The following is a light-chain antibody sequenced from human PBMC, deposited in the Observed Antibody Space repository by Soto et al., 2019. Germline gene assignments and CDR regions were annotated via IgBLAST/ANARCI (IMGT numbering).Light chain of an antibody. CDR1: SSDFGGYND. CDR2: EVS. V-gene: IGLV2-14*01. J-gene: IGLJ2*01. CDR3: RSSTSSSTQV. Sequence: SALTQPASVSGYPGQSITISCTGTSSDFGGYNDVSWYQQQPGKAPKLMIYEVSNRPSGVSNRFSGSKSGNTASLTISGLHAEDEDDYYCRSSTSSSTQVFGGGTKLTVL.